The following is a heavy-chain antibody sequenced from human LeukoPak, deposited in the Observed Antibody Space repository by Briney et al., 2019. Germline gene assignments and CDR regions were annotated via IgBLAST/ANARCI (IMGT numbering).Heavy chain of an antibody. CDR2: IIPILGIA. CDR1: GGTFSSYA. D-gene: IGHD6-13*01. J-gene: IGHJ1*01. V-gene: IGHV1-69*04. Sequence: GASVNVSCKASGGTFSSYAISWVRRAPGQGLEWMGRIIPILGIANYAQKFQGRVTITADKSTSTAYMELSSLRSEDTAVYYCASPIAAAGTNSEYFQHWGQGTLVTVSS. CDR3: ASPIAAAGTNSEYFQH.